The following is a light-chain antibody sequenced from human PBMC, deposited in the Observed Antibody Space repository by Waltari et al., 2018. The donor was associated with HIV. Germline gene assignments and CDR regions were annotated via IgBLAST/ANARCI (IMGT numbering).Light chain of an antibody. V-gene: IGKV1-9*01. CDR2: AAS. CDR3: QQLNSYPHT. Sequence: DIQLTQSPSFLSASVGDRVAITCRASQGISSSLAWYRQKPGKAPKVLIYAASTLQSGVPSRFSGSGSGTEFTRTISSLQPEDFATYYCQQLNSYPHTFGGGTQVEMK. CDR1: QGISSS. J-gene: IGKJ4*02.